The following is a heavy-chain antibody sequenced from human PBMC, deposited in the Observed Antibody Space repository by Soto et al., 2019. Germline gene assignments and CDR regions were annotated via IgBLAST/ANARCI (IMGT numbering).Heavy chain of an antibody. V-gene: IGHV3-30*18. CDR1: GFRFSNSA. D-gene: IGHD5-12*01. CDR2: ISYDGSNK. J-gene: IGHJ4*02. Sequence: GGSLRLCYAASGFRFSNSAMHWVRQATGKGLEWVSLISYDGSNKYFAGSVKGRFTISRDNSKNTLYLQMDSLRAEDTAMYYCAKNSGYDHGDHCDYSGQGTLVTVSS. CDR3: AKNSGYDHGDHCDY.